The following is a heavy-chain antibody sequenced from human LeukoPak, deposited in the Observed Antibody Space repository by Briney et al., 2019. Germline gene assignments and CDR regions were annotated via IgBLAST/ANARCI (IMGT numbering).Heavy chain of an antibody. CDR2: IYYSGST. CDR3: ASRPRGLSSGWLDDY. V-gene: IGHV4-39*01. D-gene: IGHD6-19*01. J-gene: IGHJ4*02. CDR1: GGSISSSSYY. Sequence: PSETLSLTCTVSGGSISSSSYYWGWIRQPPGKGLEWIGSIYYSGSTYYHPSLKSRVTISVDTSKNQFSLKLSSVTAADTAVYYCASRPRGLSSGWLDDYWGQGTLVTVSS.